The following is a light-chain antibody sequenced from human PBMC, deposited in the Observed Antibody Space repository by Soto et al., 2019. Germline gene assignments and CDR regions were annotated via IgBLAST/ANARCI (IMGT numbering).Light chain of an antibody. CDR1: SSNIGSRT. J-gene: IGLJ3*02. CDR2: TNN. Sequence: QLVLTQPPSASGTPGQRVTISCSGTSSNIGSRTVNWYQQLPGTAPKLLIYTNNQRPSGVPDRFSGSKSGTSASLAISGLQSEDEADYYCAAWDDSLKGWVFGGGTKLTV. CDR3: AAWDDSLKGWV. V-gene: IGLV1-44*01.